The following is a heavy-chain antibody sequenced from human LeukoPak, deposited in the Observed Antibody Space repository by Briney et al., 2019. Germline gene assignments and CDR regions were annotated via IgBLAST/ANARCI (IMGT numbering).Heavy chain of an antibody. Sequence: ASVKVSCKASGGTFSSYAISWVRPAPGQGLEWMGGIIPIFGTANYAQKLQGRVTITADESTSTAYMELSSLRSEDTAVYYCARELGPEVRVVPAAKGFGYWGQGTLVTVSS. CDR2: IIPIFGTA. J-gene: IGHJ4*02. V-gene: IGHV1-69*13. D-gene: IGHD2-2*01. CDR1: GGTFSSYA. CDR3: ARELGPEVRVVPAAKGFGY.